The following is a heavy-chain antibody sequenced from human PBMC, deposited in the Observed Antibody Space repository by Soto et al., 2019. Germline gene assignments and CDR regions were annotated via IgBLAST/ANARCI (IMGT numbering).Heavy chain of an antibody. CDR2: ISGSGATT. D-gene: IGHD3-22*01. CDR1: GFTFSSYA. V-gene: IGHV3-23*01. CDR3: AKGSHYYDSSGYSDY. J-gene: IGHJ4*02. Sequence: GGSLRLSCAASGFTFSSYAMSWVRQAPGKGLEWVSAISGSGATTYYADSVKGRFTISRDNSKNTLYLQMNSLRAEDTAVYYCAKGSHYYDSSGYSDYWGQGTLVTVSS.